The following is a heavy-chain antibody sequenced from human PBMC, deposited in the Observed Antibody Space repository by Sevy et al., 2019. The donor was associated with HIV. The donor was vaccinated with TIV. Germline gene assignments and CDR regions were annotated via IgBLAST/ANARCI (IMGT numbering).Heavy chain of an antibody. CDR1: GFTFSSYS. D-gene: IGHD1-26*01. CDR2: ISGSSNYI. V-gene: IGHV3-21*06. J-gene: IGHJ4*02. CDR3: ATGPPDGSYDYFDY. Sequence: GGSLRLSCAASGFTFSSYSMNWVRQAPGKGLEWVSSISGSSNYIYYAESLKGRFIISRDNAKNTLYVQMNSLRADDTAVYYCATGPPDGSYDYFDYWGQGTLVTVSS.